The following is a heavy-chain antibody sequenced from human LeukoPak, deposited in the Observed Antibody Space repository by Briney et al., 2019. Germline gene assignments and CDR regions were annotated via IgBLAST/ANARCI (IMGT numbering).Heavy chain of an antibody. J-gene: IGHJ4*02. D-gene: IGHD3-3*01. Sequence: SETLSLTCTVSGGSINSNSYYWGWIRQPPGKGLEWIGSIYCSGNTYYNPSRKSRVTISVYTSKNQFSLKLSSVTAADTAVYYCARLWSGYRPPDYWGQGTLVTVSS. V-gene: IGHV4-39*01. CDR3: ARLWSGYRPPDY. CDR1: GGSINSNSYY. CDR2: IYCSGNT.